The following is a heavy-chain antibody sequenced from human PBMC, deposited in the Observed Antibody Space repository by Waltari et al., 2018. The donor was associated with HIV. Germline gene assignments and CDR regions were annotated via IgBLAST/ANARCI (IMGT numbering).Heavy chain of an antibody. CDR2: SSSSSSTI. CDR1: GFIFSNYR. D-gene: IGHD3-10*01. V-gene: IGHV3-48*04. Sequence: EVRLVESGGGLVQPGESLGLSCKASGFIFSNYRMNWVRQAPGKGLEWVSYSSSSSSTIYYADSVTGRFTISRDNAKNSLYLQMNSLSAEDTAVYYCARDQGVLGFDPWGQGTLVTVSS. CDR3: ARDQGVLGFDP. J-gene: IGHJ5*02.